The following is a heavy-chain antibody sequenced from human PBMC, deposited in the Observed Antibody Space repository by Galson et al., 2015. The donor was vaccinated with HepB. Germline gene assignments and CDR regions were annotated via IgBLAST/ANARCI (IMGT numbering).Heavy chain of an antibody. CDR3: ASSVTGDPFYLDY. Sequence: TLSLTCTVSGGSINSRYSYWSWIRQPPGKGLEWIGYIYYSGSTYNNPSLKSRVTISVDTSKHQFYLKLSSVTAADTAVYYCASSVTGDPFYLDYWGQGTLVSVSS. V-gene: IGHV4-30-4*01. J-gene: IGHJ4*02. CDR2: IYYSGST. D-gene: IGHD7-27*01. CDR1: GGSINSRYSY.